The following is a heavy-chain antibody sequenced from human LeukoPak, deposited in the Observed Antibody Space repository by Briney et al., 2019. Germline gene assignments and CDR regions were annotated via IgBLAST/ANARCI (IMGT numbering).Heavy chain of an antibody. CDR1: GGSISSYY. J-gene: IGHJ4*02. CDR2: IYYSGST. Sequence: SETLSLSCTVSGGSISSYYWSWIGQPPGKGLEWIGYIYYSGSTNYNPSLKSRVTISVDTSKNQFSLKLSSVTAADTAVYYCARSIAAGGDYWGQGTLVTVSS. D-gene: IGHD6-6*01. CDR3: ARSIAAGGDY. V-gene: IGHV4-59*12.